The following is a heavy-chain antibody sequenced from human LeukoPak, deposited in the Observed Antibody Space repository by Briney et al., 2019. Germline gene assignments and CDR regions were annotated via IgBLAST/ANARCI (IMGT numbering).Heavy chain of an antibody. CDR2: IKQGGSEK. Sequence: PGGSLRLSCAASGFTFSRYWMSWVRQAPGKGLEWVANIKQGGSEKYYVDSVKGRFTISRDNAKNSLYLQMNSLRAEDTAVYYCARDMAAAVLDYYYYGMDVWGQGTTVTVSS. D-gene: IGHD6-13*01. CDR3: ARDMAAAVLDYYYYGMDV. J-gene: IGHJ6*02. CDR1: GFTFSRYW. V-gene: IGHV3-7*01.